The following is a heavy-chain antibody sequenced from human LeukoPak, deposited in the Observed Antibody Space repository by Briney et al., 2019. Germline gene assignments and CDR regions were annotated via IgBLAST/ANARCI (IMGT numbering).Heavy chain of an antibody. J-gene: IGHJ5*02. CDR2: ISGGGTT. CDR1: GFTFSNYA. D-gene: IGHD3-22*01. V-gene: IGHV3-23*01. Sequence: PGGSLRLSCAASGFTFSNYAMNWVPQAPGRGLEWVSSISGGGTTYYADSVKGRFTISRDNSKNALYLQMNSLRAEDTAVYYCAKSSAYYTNWFDPWGQGTLVTVSS. CDR3: AKSSAYYTNWFDP.